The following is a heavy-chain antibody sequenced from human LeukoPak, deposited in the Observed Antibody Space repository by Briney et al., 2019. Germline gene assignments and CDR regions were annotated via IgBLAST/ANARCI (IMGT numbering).Heavy chain of an antibody. Sequence: GGSVRLSCAASGVIVSRNFMSWVPPAPGKGRQWVAIVYAVVTTDYSDSARGRFHISRASSKTTPSLQFNSLGAEDTAVQYFARCAGSGWHLDRWGQGALVTVSS. CDR2: VYAVVTT. CDR3: ARCAGSGWHLDR. D-gene: IGHD6-19*01. J-gene: IGHJ5*02. CDR1: GVIVSRNF. V-gene: IGHV3-53*01.